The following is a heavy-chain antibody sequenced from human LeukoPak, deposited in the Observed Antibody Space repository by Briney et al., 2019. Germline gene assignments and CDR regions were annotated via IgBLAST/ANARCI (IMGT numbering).Heavy chain of an antibody. J-gene: IGHJ3*02. Sequence: SETLSLTCTVSGGSISSGSYYWSWIRQPAGKGREWIGRIYTSGSTNYNPSLKSRVTISVDTSKNQFSLKLSSVTAADTAVYYCARFRIRGARVAFDIWGQGTMVTVSS. V-gene: IGHV4-61*02. CDR3: ARFRIRGARVAFDI. D-gene: IGHD1-26*01. CDR1: GGSISSGSYY. CDR2: IYTSGST.